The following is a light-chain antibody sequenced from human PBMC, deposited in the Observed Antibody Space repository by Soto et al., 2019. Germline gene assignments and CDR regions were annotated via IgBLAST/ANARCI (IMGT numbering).Light chain of an antibody. CDR1: QSISNN. Sequence: EIVLTQSPATLSVSPGERATLSCRASQSISNNLAWYQQKPGQAPRLVIYSVFTRATGSPARFSGSGSGTAFTLTISSLQSEDFAVYYCQQYNKWPPWTFGQGTKVEIK. J-gene: IGKJ1*01. V-gene: IGKV3-15*01. CDR3: QQYNKWPPWT. CDR2: SVF.